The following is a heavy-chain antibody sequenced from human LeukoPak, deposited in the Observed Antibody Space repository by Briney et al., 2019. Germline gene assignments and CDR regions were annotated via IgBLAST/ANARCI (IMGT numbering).Heavy chain of an antibody. CDR3: VTGCPWGIPVDGGGPQDY. Sequence: ASVKVSCKVSGYSLTELSMHWVRQAPGEGLEWMGGFDPEEGERMYAQKFQGRVTVTEDTSTDTAYMELSSLRVEDTAVYYCVTGCPWGIPVDGGGPQDYWGQGTLVTVSS. J-gene: IGHJ4*02. CDR1: GYSLTELS. CDR2: FDPEEGER. V-gene: IGHV1-24*01. D-gene: IGHD6-19*01.